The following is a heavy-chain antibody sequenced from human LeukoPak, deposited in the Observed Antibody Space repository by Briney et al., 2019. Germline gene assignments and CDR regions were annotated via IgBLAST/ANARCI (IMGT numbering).Heavy chain of an antibody. CDR3: ARERVVTMIVVVPGGFDP. Sequence: SETLSLTCAVYGGSFSGYYWSWIRQPPGKGLEWIGEINHSGSTNYNPSLKSRVTISVDTSKNQFSLKLSPVTAADTAVYYCARERVVTMIVVVPGGFDPWGQGTLVTVSS. CDR2: INHSGST. J-gene: IGHJ5*02. V-gene: IGHV4-34*01. D-gene: IGHD3-22*01. CDR1: GGSFSGYY.